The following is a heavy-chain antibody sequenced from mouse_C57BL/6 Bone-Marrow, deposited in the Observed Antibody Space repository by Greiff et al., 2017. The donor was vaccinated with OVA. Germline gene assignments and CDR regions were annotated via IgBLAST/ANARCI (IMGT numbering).Heavy chain of an antibody. D-gene: IGHD2-2*01. CDR3: ARSGNLLWLYAMDY. CDR1: GYTFTDYY. V-gene: IGHV1-76*01. J-gene: IGHJ4*01. Sequence: QVQLKESGAELVRPGASVKLSCKASGYTFTDYYINWVKQRPGQGLEWIARIYPGSGNTYYNEKFKGKATLTAEKSSSTAYMQLSSLTSEDSAVYFCARSGNLLWLYAMDYWGQGTSVTVSS. CDR2: IYPGSGNT.